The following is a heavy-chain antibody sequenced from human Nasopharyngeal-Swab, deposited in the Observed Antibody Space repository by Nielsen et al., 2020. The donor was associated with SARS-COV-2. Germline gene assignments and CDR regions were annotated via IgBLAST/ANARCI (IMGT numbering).Heavy chain of an antibody. J-gene: IGHJ6*04. CDR1: GGSFRDYF. Sequence: SETLSLTCAVYGGSFRDYFWTWIRQPPGKGLEWIAEIDHNGRTNYNPSLKSRFTVSVDTSKNQFSLKVSSVTAADTAIYYCARGFSTATTFVDVWGKGAMVTVSS. CDR2: IDHNGRT. V-gene: IGHV4-34*01. CDR3: ARGFSTATTFVDV. D-gene: IGHD3-3*01.